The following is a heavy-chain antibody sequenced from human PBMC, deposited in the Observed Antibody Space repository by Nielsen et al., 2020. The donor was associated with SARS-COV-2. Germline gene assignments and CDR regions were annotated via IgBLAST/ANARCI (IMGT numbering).Heavy chain of an antibody. J-gene: IGHJ4*02. CDR3: AKDLLGSWGSPSDN. V-gene: IGHV3-23*01. CDR2: ISGNGGST. D-gene: IGHD1-26*01. Sequence: GGSLRLSCAASGFTFSDAWMSWVRQAPGKGPEWVSGISGNGGSTRYADSVKGRFTISRDSSKNTVDLQMNSLRVEDTAVYYCAKDLLGSWGSPSDNWGQGTLVTVSS. CDR1: GFTFSDAW.